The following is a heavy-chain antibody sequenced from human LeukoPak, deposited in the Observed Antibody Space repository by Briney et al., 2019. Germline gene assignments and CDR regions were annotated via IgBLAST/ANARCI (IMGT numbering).Heavy chain of an antibody. CDR1: GFTFDDYA. V-gene: IGHV3-9*03. Sequence: GGSLRLSCAASGFTFDDYAMHCVRQAPGKGLDWVSGISWNSGSIDYADAVKGRFTISRDNAKNSLYLQMNSLRAEDMAFYYCAKDQDASSWYGGLDYWGQGTLVTVSS. CDR3: AKDQDASSWYGGLDY. D-gene: IGHD6-13*01. J-gene: IGHJ4*02. CDR2: ISWNSGSI.